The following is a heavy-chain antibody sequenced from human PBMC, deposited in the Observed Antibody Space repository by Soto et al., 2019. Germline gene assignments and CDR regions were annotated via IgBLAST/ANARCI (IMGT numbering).Heavy chain of an antibody. V-gene: IGHV3-74*01. CDR3: ARGDCVGGTCYSLAGSFYYYMAV. D-gene: IGHD2-15*01. CDR2: INSDGSVS. J-gene: IGHJ6*03. Sequence: EVQLVESGGGLVQPGGSLRLSCAASGFTFSNYWMYWVRQAPGKGLVWVSRINSDGSVSSYADSVKGRLTISRDNGKNTLYLQMDGLRAEDTAVYYCARGDCVGGTCYSLAGSFYYYMAVWGKGTTVTVFS. CDR1: GFTFSNYW.